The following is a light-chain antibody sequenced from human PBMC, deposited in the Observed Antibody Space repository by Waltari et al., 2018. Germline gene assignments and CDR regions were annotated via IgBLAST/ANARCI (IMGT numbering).Light chain of an antibody. V-gene: IGKV3-11*01. Sequence: EIVLTQSPATLSLSPGERATLSCRASQSVSSSLGGYQQRPGQAPRLLIYDASSRATGIPARFSGSGSGTDFTLTISSLEPEDFAVYYCQQRSKWPITFGQGTRLEIK. J-gene: IGKJ5*01. CDR3: QQRSKWPIT. CDR2: DAS. CDR1: QSVSSS.